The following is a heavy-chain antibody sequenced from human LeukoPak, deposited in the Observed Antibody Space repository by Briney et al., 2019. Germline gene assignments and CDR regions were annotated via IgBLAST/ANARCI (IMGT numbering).Heavy chain of an antibody. V-gene: IGHV3-33*01. D-gene: IGHD5-24*01. CDR3: ARVGVVGDGYNLDY. J-gene: IGHJ4*02. CDR2: IWYDGSNK. CDR1: GFTFSSYG. Sequence: GGSLRLSCAASGFTFSSYGMHWVRQAPGKGLEWVADIWYDGSNKYYADSVKGRFTISRDNSKNTLYLQMNSLRAEETAVYYCARVGVVGDGYNLDYWGQGTLVSVSS.